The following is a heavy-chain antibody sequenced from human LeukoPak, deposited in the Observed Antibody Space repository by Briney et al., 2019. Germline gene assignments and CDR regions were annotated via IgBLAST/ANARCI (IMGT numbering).Heavy chain of an antibody. V-gene: IGHV1-2*02. Sequence: ASVKVSCKASGYTFTNYDINWVRQAPGQGLEWMGWINPNSGGTNYAQKFQGRVTMTRDTSISTAYMELSRLRSDDTAVYYCARDYYDILTGKGNFDYWGQGTLVTVSS. CDR1: GYTFTNYD. D-gene: IGHD3-9*01. J-gene: IGHJ4*02. CDR3: ARDYYDILTGKGNFDY. CDR2: INPNSGGT.